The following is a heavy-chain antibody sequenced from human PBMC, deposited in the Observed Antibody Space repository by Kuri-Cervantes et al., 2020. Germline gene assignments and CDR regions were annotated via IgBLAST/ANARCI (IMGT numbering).Heavy chain of an antibody. CDR2: IYYSGST. CDR1: GGSISSSSYY. J-gene: IGHJ4*02. V-gene: IGHV4-39*01. D-gene: IGHD4-17*01. Sequence: SETLSLTCTVSGGSISSSSYYWGWIRQPPGKGLEWIGSIYYSGSTYYNPSLKSRVTISVDTSKNQFSLKLSSVTAADTAVYYCATTDYGDYDYWGQGTRVTVSS. CDR3: ATTDYGDYDY.